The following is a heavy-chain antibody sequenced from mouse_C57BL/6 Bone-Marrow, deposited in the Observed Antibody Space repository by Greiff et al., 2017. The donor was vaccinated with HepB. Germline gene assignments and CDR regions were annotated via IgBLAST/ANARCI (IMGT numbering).Heavy chain of an antibody. CDR1: GYAFSSYW. CDR2: IYPGDGDT. Sequence: VQRVESGAELVKPGASVKISCKASGYAFSSYWMNWVKQRPGKGLEWIGQIYPGDGDTNYNGKFKGKATLTADKSSSTAYMQLSSLTSEDSAVYFCARSRGSSLFDYWGQGTTLTVSS. CDR3: ARSRGSSLFDY. J-gene: IGHJ2*01. D-gene: IGHD1-1*01. V-gene: IGHV1-80*01.